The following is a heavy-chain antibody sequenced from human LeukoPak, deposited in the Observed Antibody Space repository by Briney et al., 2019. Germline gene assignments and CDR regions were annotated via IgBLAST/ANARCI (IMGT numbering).Heavy chain of an antibody. CDR3: AKVTYYDSSADY. CDR1: GFTFSSYA. J-gene: IGHJ4*02. Sequence: PGGSLRLSCAASGFTFSSYAMSWVRQAPGKGLEWVSAISGSGGSTYYADSVKGRFTISRDNSKNTLYLQMNSLRAEDTAIYYCAKVTYYDSSADYWGQGTLVTVSS. CDR2: ISGSGGST. D-gene: IGHD3-22*01. V-gene: IGHV3-23*01.